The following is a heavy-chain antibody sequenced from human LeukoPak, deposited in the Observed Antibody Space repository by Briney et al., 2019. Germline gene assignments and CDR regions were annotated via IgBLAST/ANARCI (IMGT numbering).Heavy chain of an antibody. CDR1: GYTFTSYG. D-gene: IGHD3-22*01. V-gene: IGHV1-18*01. CDR3: ARGNYYDSSGYPPGFDY. Sequence: ASVKVSCKASGYTFTSYGISWVRQAPGQGLEWMGWISAYNGNTNYAQKLQGRVTMTTDTSTSTAYMELRSLRSDDTAVYYCARGNYYDSSGYPPGFDYWGQGTLVTVSS. J-gene: IGHJ4*02. CDR2: ISAYNGNT.